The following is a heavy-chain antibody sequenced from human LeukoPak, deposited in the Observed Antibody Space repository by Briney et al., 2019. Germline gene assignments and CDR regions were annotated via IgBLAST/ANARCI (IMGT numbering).Heavy chain of an antibody. CDR2: ISWNSGSI. CDR3: ASSGSREAFDI. CDR1: GFTFDDYA. D-gene: IGHD7-27*01. Sequence: PGRSLRLSCAASGFTFDDYAMHWVRQAPGKGLEWVSGISWNSGSIGYADSVKGRFTISRDNAKNSLYLQMNSLRAEDTALYYCASSGSREAFDIWGQGTMVTVSS. J-gene: IGHJ3*02. V-gene: IGHV3-9*01.